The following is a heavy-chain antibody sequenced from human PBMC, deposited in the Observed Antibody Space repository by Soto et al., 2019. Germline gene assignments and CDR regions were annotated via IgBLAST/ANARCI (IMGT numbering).Heavy chain of an antibody. V-gene: IGHV3-11*01. J-gene: IGHJ4*02. CDR3: ARDSASAFDY. CDR1: GFIFTDHY. Sequence: GGSLRLSCVASGFIFTDHYMSWIRQAPGKGLEWVSYISSSGSTEYYGDSVKGRFTISRDNAKNSVYLQMNNLRAEDTAVYYCARDSASAFDYWGQGTLVTVSS. CDR2: ISSSGSTE.